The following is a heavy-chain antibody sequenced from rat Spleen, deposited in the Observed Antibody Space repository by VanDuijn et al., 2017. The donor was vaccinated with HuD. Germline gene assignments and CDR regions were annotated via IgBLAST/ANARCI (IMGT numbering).Heavy chain of an antibody. V-gene: IGHV5-29*01. D-gene: IGHD4-4*01. CDR2: ISYDGSRT. Sequence: EVQLVESDGGLVQPGRSLKLSCVASGFTFSDYGVAWVLQAPTKGLEWVASISYDGSRTYYRDSVKGRFTISRDNAKSTLYLQMDSLRSEDTATYYCARRGNSVFWNFDFWGPGTMVSVSS. CDR1: GFTFSDYG. J-gene: IGHJ1*01. CDR3: ARRGNSVFWNFDF.